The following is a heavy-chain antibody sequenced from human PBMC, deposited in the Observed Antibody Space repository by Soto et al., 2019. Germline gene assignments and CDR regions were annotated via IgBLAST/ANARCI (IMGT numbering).Heavy chain of an antibody. CDR3: AGDVTAVRGS. CDR2: IIPIFDAT. J-gene: IGHJ4*02. CDR1: GGTFSRHS. V-gene: IGHV1-69*01. D-gene: IGHD3-10*01. Sequence: QVQMVQSGAEVKKPGSSARVSCKVSGGTFSRHSISWVRQAPGQGLEWMGGIIPIFDATQYAQKFQGRLTITADESTTTFHMDLSGLRPEDTAIYYCAGDVTAVRGSWGQGTLVTVS.